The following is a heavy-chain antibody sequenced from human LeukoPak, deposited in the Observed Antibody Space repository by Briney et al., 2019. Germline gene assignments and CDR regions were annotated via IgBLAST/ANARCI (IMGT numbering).Heavy chain of an antibody. D-gene: IGHD2-15*01. Sequence: PGGSLRLSCAASGFTFSSYNMNWVRQAPGKGLEWASYISSSTSTIYYADSVKGRFTISRDNAKNSLYLQMHSLRAEDTAVYYCARDNGYCSGGSCAPVPFDYWGQGTLVTVS. CDR1: GFTFSSYN. J-gene: IGHJ4*02. CDR2: ISSSTSTI. V-gene: IGHV3-48*01. CDR3: ARDNGYCSGGSCAPVPFDY.